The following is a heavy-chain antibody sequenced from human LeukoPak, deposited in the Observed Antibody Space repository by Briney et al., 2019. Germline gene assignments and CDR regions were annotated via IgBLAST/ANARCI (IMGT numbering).Heavy chain of an antibody. CDR2: ISGYNGNT. Sequence: ASVKVSCKASGYKFINYGISWVRQAPGQGLEWMGWISGYNGNTKYAEKFQGRVTMTTDTSTSTAYMELRSLRSDDTAVYYCASHRGSGYWTDAFDIWGQGTMVTVSS. D-gene: IGHD3-3*01. CDR1: GYKFINYG. CDR3: ASHRGSGYWTDAFDI. V-gene: IGHV1-18*01. J-gene: IGHJ3*02.